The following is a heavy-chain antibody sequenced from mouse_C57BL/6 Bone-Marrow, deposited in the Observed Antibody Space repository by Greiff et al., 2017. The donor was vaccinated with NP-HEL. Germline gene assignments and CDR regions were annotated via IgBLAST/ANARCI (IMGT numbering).Heavy chain of an antibody. CDR1: GYTFTDYY. J-gene: IGHJ4*01. Sequence: LVESGASVKMSCKASGYTFTDYYMNWVKQSHGKSLEWIGVINPYNGGTSYNQKFKGKATLTVDKSSSTAYMELNSLTSEDSAVYYCATLGRDSSGYYYAMDYWGQGTSVTVSS. V-gene: IGHV1-19*01. CDR2: INPYNGGT. D-gene: IGHD3-2*02. CDR3: ATLGRDSSGYYYAMDY.